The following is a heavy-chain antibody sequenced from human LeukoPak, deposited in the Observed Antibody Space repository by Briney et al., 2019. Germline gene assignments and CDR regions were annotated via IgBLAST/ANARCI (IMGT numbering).Heavy chain of an antibody. CDR1: GGSFSGYY. CDR3: ARATGTKVPPGY. CDR2: INHSGRN. J-gene: IGHJ4*02. D-gene: IGHD1-7*01. V-gene: IGHV4-34*01. Sequence: SETLSLTCAVYGGSFSGYYWSWIRQPPGKGLEWIGEINHSGRNNYSPSLKSRVTISINTSKNQFSLKLISVTAADTAVYYCARATGTKVPPGYWGQGTLVTVSS.